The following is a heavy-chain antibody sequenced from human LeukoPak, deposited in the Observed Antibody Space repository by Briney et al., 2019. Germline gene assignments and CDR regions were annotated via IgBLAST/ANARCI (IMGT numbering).Heavy chain of an antibody. Sequence: SQTLSLTCAISGDSVSSNSAAWNWIRQSPSRGLEWLGRTYYRSKWYNDYAVSVKSRITINPDTSKNQFSLQLNSVTPEDTAVYYCARVVTMIVVPFDAFDIWGQGTMVTVSS. J-gene: IGHJ3*02. CDR1: GDSVSSNSAA. D-gene: IGHD3-22*01. CDR2: TYYRSKWYN. CDR3: ARVVTMIVVPFDAFDI. V-gene: IGHV6-1*01.